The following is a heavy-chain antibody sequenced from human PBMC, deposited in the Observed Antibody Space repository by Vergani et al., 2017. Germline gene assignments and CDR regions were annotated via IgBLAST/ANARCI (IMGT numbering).Heavy chain of an antibody. Sequence: QVQLVESGGGVVQPGRSLRLSCAASGFTFSSYGMHWVRQAPGKGVEWVAVIWYDGSNKYYADSVTGRFTISRDNSKNTLYLQMNSLRAEDTAVYYCARGARRKCSGGSCDSLDYGGQGTLVTVSS. CDR2: IWYDGSNK. D-gene: IGHD2-15*01. J-gene: IGHJ4*02. CDR3: ARGARRKCSGGSCDSLDY. V-gene: IGHV3-33*01. CDR1: GFTFSSYG.